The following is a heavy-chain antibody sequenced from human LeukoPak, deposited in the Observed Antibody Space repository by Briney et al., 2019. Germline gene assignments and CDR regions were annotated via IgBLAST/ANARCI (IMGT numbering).Heavy chain of an antibody. D-gene: IGHD3-22*01. Sequence: SGGSLRLSCAASGFTFSSYGMHWVRQAPGKGLEWVAVISYDGSNKYYADSVKGRFTISRDNSKNTPYLQMNSLRAEDTAVYYCAKPRGTYYYDSSGYFDYWGQGTLVTVSS. V-gene: IGHV3-30*18. J-gene: IGHJ4*02. CDR1: GFTFSSYG. CDR2: ISYDGSNK. CDR3: AKPRGTYYYDSSGYFDY.